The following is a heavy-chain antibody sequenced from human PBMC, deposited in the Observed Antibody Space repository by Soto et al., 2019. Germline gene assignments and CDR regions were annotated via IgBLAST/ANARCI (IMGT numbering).Heavy chain of an antibody. CDR3: ARDSGRKYYDFWSGYDYGMDV. Sequence: SETLSLTCSVFGASVNSYYWSWIRQSPGRGLEWMGHIFNSGTIHYNPSLKSRVTISVDTSKNQFSLKLSSVTAADTAVYYCARDSGRKYYDFWSGYDYGMDVWGQGTTVTVSS. D-gene: IGHD3-3*01. V-gene: IGHV4-59*02. J-gene: IGHJ6*02. CDR1: GASVNSYY. CDR2: IFNSGTI.